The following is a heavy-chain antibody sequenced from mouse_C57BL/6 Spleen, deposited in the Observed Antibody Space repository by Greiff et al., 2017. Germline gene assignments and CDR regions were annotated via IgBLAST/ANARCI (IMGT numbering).Heavy chain of an antibody. CDR3: TRSDYSGIGLSAMDY. V-gene: IGHV1-5*01. D-gene: IGHD1-1*01. Sequence: VHVKQSGTVLARPGASVKMSCKTSGYTFTSYWMHWVKQRPGQGLEWIGAIYPGNSGTSYNQKFKGKAKLTAVTSASTAYMELSSLTNEDSAVYVATRSDYSGIGLSAMDYWGQGTSDTVSS. CDR1: GYTFTSYW. J-gene: IGHJ4*01. CDR2: IYPGNSGT.